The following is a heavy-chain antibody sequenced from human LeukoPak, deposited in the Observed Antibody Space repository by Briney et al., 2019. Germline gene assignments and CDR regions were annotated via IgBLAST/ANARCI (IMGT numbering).Heavy chain of an antibody. Sequence: ASVKVSCKASGYTFTGYYMHWVRQAPGQGLEWMGWINPNSGGTNYAQKFQGWVTMTRDTSISTAYMELSRLRSDDTAVYYCATQTLRYFDWLLDYWGQGTLVTVSP. CDR3: ATQTLRYFDWLLDY. V-gene: IGHV1-2*04. CDR1: GYTFTGYY. J-gene: IGHJ4*02. CDR2: INPNSGGT. D-gene: IGHD3-9*01.